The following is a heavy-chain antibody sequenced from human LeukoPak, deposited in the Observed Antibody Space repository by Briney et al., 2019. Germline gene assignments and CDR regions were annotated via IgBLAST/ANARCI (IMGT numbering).Heavy chain of an antibody. V-gene: IGHV4-34*01. D-gene: IGHD3-3*01. Sequence: KTSETLSLTCAVYGGSFSGYYWSWIRQPPGKGLEWIGEINHSGSTNYNPSLKNRVTISVDTSKNQFSLKLSSATAADTAVYYCARNFGVATFDYWGQGTLVTVSS. J-gene: IGHJ4*02. CDR3: ARNFGVATFDY. CDR2: INHSGST. CDR1: GGSFSGYY.